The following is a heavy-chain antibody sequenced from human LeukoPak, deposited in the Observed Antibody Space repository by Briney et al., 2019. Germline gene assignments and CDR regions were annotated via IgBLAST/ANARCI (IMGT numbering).Heavy chain of an antibody. CDR1: GFSLTTPTVG. CDR2: VYWDDDR. Sequence: SGPTLVGPTQTLTVTCTFSGFSLTTPTVGVAWIRQPPGKALEWLAVVYWDDDRRYSPSLRSRLTITKDTSKNQVVLTMTNMDPVDTGTYYCAHIMITYGGVTAQDAFDVWGQGAMVTV. J-gene: IGHJ3*01. CDR3: AHIMITYGGVTAQDAFDV. D-gene: IGHD3-16*01. V-gene: IGHV2-5*02.